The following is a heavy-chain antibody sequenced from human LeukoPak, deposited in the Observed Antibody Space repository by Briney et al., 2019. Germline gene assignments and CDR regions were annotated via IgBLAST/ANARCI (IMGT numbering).Heavy chain of an antibody. Sequence: SETLSLTCTVSGGSISSSSYYWGWIRQPPGKGLEWIGSIYYSGSTYYNPSLKSRVTISVDTSRDQFSLKLSSVTAADTAVYYCARTYDSSGYYPTPFDYWGQGTLVTVSS. CDR3: ARTYDSSGYYPTPFDY. CDR1: GGSISSSSYY. CDR2: IYYSGST. J-gene: IGHJ4*02. V-gene: IGHV4-39*07. D-gene: IGHD3-22*01.